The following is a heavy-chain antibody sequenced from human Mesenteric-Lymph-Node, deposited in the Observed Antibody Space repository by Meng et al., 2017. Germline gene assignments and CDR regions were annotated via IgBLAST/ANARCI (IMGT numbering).Heavy chain of an antibody. J-gene: IGHJ2*01. CDR2: IYYSGST. Sequence: QVQLQESGPGLVKPSQTLSLPCTVSGGSISSVDYYWSWIRQPPGKGLEWIAYIYYSGSTYYNPSLKSRVTISVDTSKNQFSLKLSSVTAADTAVYYCARDTPSLNWYFDLWGRGTLVTVSS. CDR3: ARDTPSLNWYFDL. V-gene: IGHV4-30-4*01. CDR1: GGSISSVDYY.